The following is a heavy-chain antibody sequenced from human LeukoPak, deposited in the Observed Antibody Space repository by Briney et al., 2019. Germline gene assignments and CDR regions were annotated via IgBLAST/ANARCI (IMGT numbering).Heavy chain of an antibody. J-gene: IGHJ4*02. Sequence: GGSLRLSCEASGFSISNYAIHWLRQAPGKGLEWVAVISNDGSNKYFADSVKGRFTISRDNSKNTLYLQMNSLRAEDTAVYYCAKDGAVSGYFDNWGQGTLVTVSS. CDR3: AKDGAVSGYFDN. V-gene: IGHV3-30*04. CDR2: ISNDGSNK. CDR1: GFSISNYA. D-gene: IGHD6-19*01.